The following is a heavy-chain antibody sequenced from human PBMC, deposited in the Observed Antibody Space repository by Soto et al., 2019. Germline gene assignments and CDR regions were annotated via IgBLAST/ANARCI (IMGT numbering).Heavy chain of an antibody. CDR1: GYPFTSYD. V-gene: IGHV1-3*01. D-gene: IGHD3-3*01. CDR2: MKAGNGNT. J-gene: IGHJ6*02. Sequence: VKVSCKASGYPFTSYDMHWVRQSPGQSRDWMGWMKAGNGNTKYSQKVQGRVTITRDTSASTAYMELSSLRSEDTAVYYCSRLLKTYYDFWSGQPNYYYYYGMDVWGQGTTVTVSS. CDR3: SRLLKTYYDFWSGQPNYYYYYGMDV.